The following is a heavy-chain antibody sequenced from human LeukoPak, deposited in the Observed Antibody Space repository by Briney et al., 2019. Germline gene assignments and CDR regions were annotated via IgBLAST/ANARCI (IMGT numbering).Heavy chain of an antibody. CDR1: GFTFDDYA. CDR2: ISWNSGAI. D-gene: IGHD2-2*02. Sequence: GGSLRLSCAASGFTFDDYAMHWVRQAPGKGLEWVSGISWNSGAIGYADSVKGRFTISRDNAKNSLYLQMNSLRAEDTALYYCAKGLSKSSSASYYTDWGQGTLVTVS. CDR3: AKGLSKSSSASYYTD. J-gene: IGHJ4*02. V-gene: IGHV3-9*01.